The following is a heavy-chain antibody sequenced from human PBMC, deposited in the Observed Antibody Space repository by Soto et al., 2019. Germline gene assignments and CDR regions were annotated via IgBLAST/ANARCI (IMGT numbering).Heavy chain of an antibody. D-gene: IGHD6-19*01. Sequence: GGSLRLSCAASGFTFDDYAMHWVRQAPGKGLEGVSGISWNSGSIGYADSVKGRFTISRDNAKNSLYLQMNSLRAEDTALYYCAKGPVAVAAPYYYYYMDVWGKGTTVTVSS. CDR2: ISWNSGSI. V-gene: IGHV3-9*01. CDR3: AKGPVAVAAPYYYYYMDV. CDR1: GFTFDDYA. J-gene: IGHJ6*03.